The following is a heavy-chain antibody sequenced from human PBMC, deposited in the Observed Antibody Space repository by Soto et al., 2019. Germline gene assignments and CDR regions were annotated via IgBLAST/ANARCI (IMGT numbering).Heavy chain of an antibody. Sequence: SETLSLTCTVSGGSISSSSYYLGWIRQPPGKGLEWIGSIYYSGSTYYNPSLKSRVTISVDTSKNQFSLKLSSVTAADTAVYYCARRLYYDSSGFEGGGMDVWGQGTTVTVSS. D-gene: IGHD3-22*01. CDR2: IYYSGST. CDR3: ARRLYYDSSGFEGGGMDV. CDR1: GGSISSSSYY. V-gene: IGHV4-39*01. J-gene: IGHJ6*02.